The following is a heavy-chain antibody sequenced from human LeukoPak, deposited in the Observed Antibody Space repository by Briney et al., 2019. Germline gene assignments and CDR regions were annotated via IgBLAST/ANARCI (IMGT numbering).Heavy chain of an antibody. D-gene: IGHD3-9*01. J-gene: IGHJ4*02. V-gene: IGHV1-69*02. CDR2: IIPILGIA. CDR1: GATFTGFT. Sequence: ASVKVSCKVSGATFTGFTISWVRQAPGQGLEWMGRIIPILGIANYAQKFQGRVTITADKSTSTAYMELSSLRSEDTAVYYCARGDILTGYYQDYWGQGTLVTVSS. CDR3: ARGDILTGYYQDY.